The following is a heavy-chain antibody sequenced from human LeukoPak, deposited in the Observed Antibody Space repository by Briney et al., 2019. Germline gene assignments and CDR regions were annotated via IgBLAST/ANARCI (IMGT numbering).Heavy chain of an antibody. CDR1: GFTFSSYS. Sequence: PGGSLRLSCAASGFTFSSYSMNWVRQAPGKGLEWVSSISSSSSYIYYADSVKGRFTISRDNAKNSLYLQMNSLRAEDTAVYYCARDIKNRTDGYNSDYWGQGTLVTVSS. J-gene: IGHJ4*02. CDR2: ISSSSSYI. D-gene: IGHD5-24*01. V-gene: IGHV3-21*01. CDR3: ARDIKNRTDGYNSDY.